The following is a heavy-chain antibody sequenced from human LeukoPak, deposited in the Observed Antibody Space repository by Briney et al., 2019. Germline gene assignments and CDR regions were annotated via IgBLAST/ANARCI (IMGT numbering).Heavy chain of an antibody. CDR2: INHSGST. CDR3: ASGVGATGEFDY. J-gene: IGHJ4*02. V-gene: IGHV4-34*01. CDR1: GGSFSGYY. Sequence: SETLSLTCAVYGGSFSGYYWSWIRQPPGKGLEWIGEINHSGSTYYNPSHKSRVTISVDTSKNQFSLKLSSVTAADTAVYYCASGVGATGEFDYWGQGTLVTVSS. D-gene: IGHD1-26*01.